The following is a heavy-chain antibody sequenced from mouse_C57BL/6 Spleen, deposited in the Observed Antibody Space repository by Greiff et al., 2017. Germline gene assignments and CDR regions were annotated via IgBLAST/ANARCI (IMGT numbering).Heavy chain of an antibody. CDR3: ARGETGYYYAMDY. V-gene: IGHV1-55*01. CDR1: GYTFTSYW. D-gene: IGHD4-1*01. CDR2: INPGSGGT. Sequence: QVQLQQPGAELVKPGASVKMSCKASGYTFTSYWITWVKQRPGQGLEWIGVINPGSGGTNYNEKFKGKATLTADKSSSTAYMQLSSLTSEDSAVYFCARGETGYYYAMDYWGQGTSVTVSS. J-gene: IGHJ4*01.